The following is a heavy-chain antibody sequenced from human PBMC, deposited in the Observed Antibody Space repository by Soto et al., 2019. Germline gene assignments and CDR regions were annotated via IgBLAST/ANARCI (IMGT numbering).Heavy chain of an antibody. V-gene: IGHV3-30*03. CDR1: GFRDGFPFSDYD. Sequence: QVQLVESGGGVVQPGRSLRLSCAASGFRDGFPFSDYDMHWVRQAPGKGLEWVALISFDGNNEYYIDSVKGRCTISRDNSKNTVFLHLSNLRVDDTAVYYCARESDQPRGDTYYAMDVWGQGTTVTVSS. D-gene: IGHD6-25*01. J-gene: IGHJ6*02. CDR2: ISFDGNNE. CDR3: ARESDQPRGDTYYAMDV.